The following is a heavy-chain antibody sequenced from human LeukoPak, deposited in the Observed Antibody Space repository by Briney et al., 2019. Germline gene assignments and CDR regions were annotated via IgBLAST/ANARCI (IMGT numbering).Heavy chain of an antibody. V-gene: IGHV3-30-3*01. CDR2: ISYDGSNK. CDR3: ARYAWSLGPAPGTPLFDY. D-gene: IGHD6-13*01. J-gene: IGHJ4*02. Sequence: GGSLRLSCAASGLTFSNYAMHWVRQAPGKGLEWVALISYDGSNKYYADSVRGRFTLSRDNSKNTLYLQMNSLRAEDTAVYYCARYAWSLGPAPGTPLFDYWGQGTLVTVSS. CDR1: GLTFSNYA.